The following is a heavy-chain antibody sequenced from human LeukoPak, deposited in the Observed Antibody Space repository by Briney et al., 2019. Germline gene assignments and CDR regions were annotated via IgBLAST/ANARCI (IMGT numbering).Heavy chain of an antibody. D-gene: IGHD4-17*01. CDR2: TSVNGAVT. CDR1: GFSISDYG. CDR3: ARDPDGDQDFDY. Sequence: GGSLRLSCAASGFSISDYGINWVRRAPGKGLEWLSHTSVNGAVTSYADSVKGWFTISSDTAKNSLYLQLDSLTVGDTAIYYCARDPDGDQDFDYWGRGALVTVSS. V-gene: IGHV3-48*01. J-gene: IGHJ4*02.